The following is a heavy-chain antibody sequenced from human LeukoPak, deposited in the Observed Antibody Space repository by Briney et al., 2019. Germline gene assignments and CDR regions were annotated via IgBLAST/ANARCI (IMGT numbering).Heavy chain of an antibody. CDR3: ARDLGSFGGVIGSYFDY. Sequence: GGSLRLSCAASGFTFSSYGMHWVRQAPGKGLEWVAVIWYDGSNKYYADSVKGRFTISRDDSKSTLYLQMNSLRAEDTAVYYCARDLGSFGGVIGSYFDYWGQGTLVTVSS. CDR1: GFTFSSYG. V-gene: IGHV3-33*01. D-gene: IGHD3-16*02. J-gene: IGHJ4*02. CDR2: IWYDGSNK.